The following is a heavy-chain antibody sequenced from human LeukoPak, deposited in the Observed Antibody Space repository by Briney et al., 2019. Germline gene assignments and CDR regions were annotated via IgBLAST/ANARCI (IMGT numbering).Heavy chain of an antibody. V-gene: IGHV3-33*01. D-gene: IGHD6-19*01. J-gene: IGHJ6*02. Sequence: GGSLRLSCAASGFTFSSYGMHWVRQAPGKGLEWVAVIWYDGSNEYYADSVKGRFTISRDNSKNTLYLQMNSLRAEDTAVYYCARAFYSSGWYYYYGMDVWGQGTTVTVSS. CDR3: ARAFYSSGWYYYYGMDV. CDR2: IWYDGSNE. CDR1: GFTFSSYG.